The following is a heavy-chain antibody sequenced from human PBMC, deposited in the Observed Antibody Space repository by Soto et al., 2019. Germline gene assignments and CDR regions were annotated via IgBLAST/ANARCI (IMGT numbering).Heavy chain of an antibody. J-gene: IGHJ6*02. V-gene: IGHV3-74*01. CDR3: ARERTSKGGMDV. Sequence: LRLSCAASGFTFSNDWMNWVRQGPGKGLEWVSRIISGGSRVYYADFVKGRFTIARDNAKKMLYLEMHSLTAEDTAVYYCARERTSKGGMDVWGQGTTVTVSS. CDR2: IISGGSRV. CDR1: GFTFSNDW.